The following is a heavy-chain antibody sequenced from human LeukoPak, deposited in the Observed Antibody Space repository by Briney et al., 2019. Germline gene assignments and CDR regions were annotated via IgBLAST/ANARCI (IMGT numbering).Heavy chain of an antibody. J-gene: IGHJ4*02. Sequence: PSETLSLTCTVSNGSISNYYWSWIRQPPGKGLEWIGYIYYSGHTNYNPSLKSRLTISVDTSKNQFSLRLSSVIAADTAVYYCARLRNTDYFSTLYYFDYWGQGTLVTVSS. V-gene: IGHV4-59*08. CDR2: IYYSGHT. CDR3: ARLRNTDYFSTLYYFDY. CDR1: NGSISNYY. D-gene: IGHD3-9*01.